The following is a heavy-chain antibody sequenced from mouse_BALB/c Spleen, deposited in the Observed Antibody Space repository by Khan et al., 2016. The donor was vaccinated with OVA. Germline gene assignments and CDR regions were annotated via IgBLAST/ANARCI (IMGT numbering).Heavy chain of an antibody. V-gene: IGHV3-2*02. CDR3: ARVYGGDFDY. Sequence: EVQLQESGPGLVKPSQSLSLTCTVTGYSITSDYAWNWIRQLPGNKLEWMGFISYSGNTNYNPSLKSRISINRDTSKNQFFLQLNSVTTEDTATYYCARVYGGDFDYGGQGTTLTVSS. J-gene: IGHJ2*01. CDR2: ISYSGNT. CDR1: GYSITSDYA. D-gene: IGHD1-1*01.